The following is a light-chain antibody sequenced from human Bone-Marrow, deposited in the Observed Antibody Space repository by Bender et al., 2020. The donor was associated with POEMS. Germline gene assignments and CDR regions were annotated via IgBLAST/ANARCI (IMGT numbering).Light chain of an antibody. CDR3: CSYAGSNTLV. J-gene: IGLJ2*01. CDR2: DVN. CDR1: SSDVGGYSH. Sequence: QSALTQPRSVSVSPGQSVTVSCTGTSSDVGGYSHVSWYQQHPGRAPKLMIYDVNERPSGVPERFSGSKSGNTASLSISGLQGEDEADYYCCSYAGSNTLVFGGGTKVTVL. V-gene: IGLV2-11*01.